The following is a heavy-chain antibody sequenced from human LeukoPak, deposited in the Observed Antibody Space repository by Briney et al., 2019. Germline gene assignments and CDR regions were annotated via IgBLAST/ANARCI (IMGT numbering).Heavy chain of an antibody. Sequence: ASVKVSCKASGYIFTGYYMHWVRQAPGQGLEWMGYIYPNSGATKYAQKFQGRVTMTRDTSISTAYMELSGLGSDDTAVYYCGTLLSNGPFDYWGQGSLVTVSS. CDR3: GTLLSNGPFDY. CDR2: IYPNSGAT. J-gene: IGHJ4*02. V-gene: IGHV1-2*02. CDR1: GYIFTGYY.